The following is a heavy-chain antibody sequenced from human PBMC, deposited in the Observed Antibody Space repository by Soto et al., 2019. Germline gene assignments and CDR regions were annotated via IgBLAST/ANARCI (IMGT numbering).Heavy chain of an antibody. D-gene: IGHD3-3*01. Sequence: PSETLYLTCTLSGGSISVYYWAWIRQAAGKGLELIGRIYISGTTKYNRSLKSRVTMSLDTSKNQFSLRLSSVTATDTAVYYCARGQRFSDWFDPWGPGTLVTGSS. CDR1: GGSISVYY. CDR2: IYISGTT. J-gene: IGHJ5*02. CDR3: ARGQRFSDWFDP. V-gene: IGHV4-4*07.